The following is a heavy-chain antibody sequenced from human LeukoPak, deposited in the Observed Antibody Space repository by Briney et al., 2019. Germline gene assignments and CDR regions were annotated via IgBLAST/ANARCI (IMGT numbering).Heavy chain of an antibody. D-gene: IGHD6-13*01. Sequence: GGSLRLSCAASGFTFSSYAMSWVRQAPGKGLEWVSAISGSGGSTYYADSVKGRFTISRDNAKNSLYLQMNSLRAEDTAVYYCARLYSSSWYYFDYWGQGTLVTVSS. CDR3: ARLYSSSWYYFDY. CDR1: GFTFSSYA. V-gene: IGHV3-23*01. CDR2: ISGSGGST. J-gene: IGHJ4*02.